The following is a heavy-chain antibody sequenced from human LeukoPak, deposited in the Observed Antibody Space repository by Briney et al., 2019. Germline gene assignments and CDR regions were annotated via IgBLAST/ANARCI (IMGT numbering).Heavy chain of an antibody. CDR2: INSDGSSI. CDR3: ARALHDSSGYYFDY. Sequence: GGSLRLSCAASGFTFSSYWMHWVRQAPGKGLVWVSRINSDGSSITYADSVKGRFTISRDNAKNTLYLQMNSLKVEDTAVYYCARALHDSSGYYFDYWGQGTLVTVSS. CDR1: GFTFSSYW. V-gene: IGHV3-74*01. J-gene: IGHJ4*02. D-gene: IGHD3-22*01.